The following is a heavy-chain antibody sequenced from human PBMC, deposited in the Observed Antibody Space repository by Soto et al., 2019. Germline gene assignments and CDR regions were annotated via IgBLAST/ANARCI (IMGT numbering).Heavy chain of an antibody. CDR2: ISSNGGST. V-gene: IGHV3-64D*06. CDR3: VIQRPAAADF. J-gene: IGHJ4*02. Sequence: PGGSLRLSCTAAGFTFSGSDIHWVRQASGKGLEYVSAISSNGGSTYYADSVKGRFTISRDNSKNTLYLQMSSLRAEDTAVYYCVIQRPAAADFWGQGTLVTV. D-gene: IGHD2-2*01. CDR1: GFTFSGSD.